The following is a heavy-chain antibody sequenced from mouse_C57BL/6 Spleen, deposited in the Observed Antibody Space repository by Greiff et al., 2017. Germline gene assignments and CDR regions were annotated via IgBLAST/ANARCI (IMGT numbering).Heavy chain of an antibody. Sequence: QVQLQQPGAELVKPGASVKLSCKASGYTFTSYWMHWVKQRPGQGLEWIGMIHPNSGSTNYNEKFKSKATLTVDKSSSTAYMQLSSLTSEDSAVCYCAKSPRDSNPAWFAYWGQGTLVTVSA. CDR3: AKSPRDSNPAWFAY. CDR2: IHPNSGST. CDR1: GYTFTSYW. D-gene: IGHD2-5*01. J-gene: IGHJ3*01. V-gene: IGHV1-64*01.